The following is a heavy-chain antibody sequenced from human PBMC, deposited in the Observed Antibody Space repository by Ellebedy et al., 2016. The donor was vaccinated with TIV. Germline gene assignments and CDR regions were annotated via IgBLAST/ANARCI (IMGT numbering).Heavy chain of an antibody. CDR3: ARDRGTTMTVSDY. CDR2: IIPILGIA. V-gene: IGHV1-69*04. CDR1: GGTFSSYA. D-gene: IGHD3-22*01. Sequence: AASVKVSCKASGGTFSSYAISWVRQAPGQGLEWMGRIIPILGIANYAQKFQGRVTITADKSTSTAYMELSSLRSEDTAVYYCARDRGTTMTVSDYWGQGTLVTVSS. J-gene: IGHJ4*02.